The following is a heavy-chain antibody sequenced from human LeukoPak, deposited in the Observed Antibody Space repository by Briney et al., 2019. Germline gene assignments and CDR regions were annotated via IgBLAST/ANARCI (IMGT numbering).Heavy chain of an antibody. CDR1: GFTFSSYW. CDR2: IKQDGSEK. CDR3: ARDLTGEYCSSTSCYTY. V-gene: IGHV3-7*01. Sequence: GGSLRLSCAASGFTFSSYWMSWVRQAPGKGLEWVANIKQDGSEKYYVDSVKGRFTISRDNAKNSLYLQMNSLRAEDTAVYYCARDLTGEYCSSTSCYTYWGQGTLVTVSS. D-gene: IGHD2-2*02. J-gene: IGHJ4*02.